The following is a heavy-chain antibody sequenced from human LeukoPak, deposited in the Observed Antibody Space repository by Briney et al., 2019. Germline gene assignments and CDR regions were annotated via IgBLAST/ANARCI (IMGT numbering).Heavy chain of an antibody. CDR3: ARVTGYMVEDYFDY. J-gene: IGHJ4*02. V-gene: IGHV4-59*01. CDR2: IYYSGST. CDR1: GGSISSYY. Sequence: SETLSLTCTVSGGSISSYYWSWIRQPPGKGLEWIGYIYYSGSTNYNPSLKSRVTISVDTSKNQFSLRLSSVTAADTALYYCARVTGYMVEDYFDYWGQGTLVTVSS. D-gene: IGHD6-13*01.